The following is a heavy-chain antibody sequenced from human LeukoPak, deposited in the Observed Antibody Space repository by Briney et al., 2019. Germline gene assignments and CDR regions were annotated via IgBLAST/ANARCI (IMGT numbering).Heavy chain of an antibody. CDR2: IYYSGST. D-gene: IGHD3-22*01. Sequence: PSETLSLTCTVSGGSISSGDYYWSWLRQPPGKGLEWIGSIYYSGSTYYNPSLKSRVTISVDTSKNQFSLKLTSVTAADTAVYYCAREGSSAYYPVDYWGQGTLVTVSS. V-gene: IGHV4-30-4*01. CDR3: AREGSSAYYPVDY. CDR1: GGSISSGDYY. J-gene: IGHJ4*02.